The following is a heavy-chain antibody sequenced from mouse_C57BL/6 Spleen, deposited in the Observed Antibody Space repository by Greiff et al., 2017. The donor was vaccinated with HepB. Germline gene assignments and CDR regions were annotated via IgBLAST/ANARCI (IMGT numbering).Heavy chain of an antibody. J-gene: IGHJ4*01. Sequence: EVNLVESGEGLVKPGGSLKLSCAASGFTFSSYAMSWVRQTPEKRLEWVAYISSGGDYIYYADTVKGRFTISRDNARNTLYLQISSLKSEDTAMYCCTGGLHYYAMDYWGQGTSVTVSS. V-gene: IGHV5-9-1*02. CDR3: TGGLHYYAMDY. CDR1: GFTFSSYA. CDR2: ISSGGDYI.